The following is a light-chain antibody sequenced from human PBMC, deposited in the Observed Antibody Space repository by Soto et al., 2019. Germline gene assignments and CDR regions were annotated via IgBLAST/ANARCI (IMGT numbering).Light chain of an antibody. J-gene: IGKJ3*01. Sequence: EIVLTQSPGTLSLSPGERVTLSCRASQSVGSNSLAWYQQKPGQAPRLLIDGAFRSATGIPDRFTGSGSGTVFALTISNLEPEDFAVYNCQQYGSSPFTFGAGTKVDIK. V-gene: IGKV3-20*01. CDR3: QQYGSSPFT. CDR2: GAF. CDR1: QSVGSNS.